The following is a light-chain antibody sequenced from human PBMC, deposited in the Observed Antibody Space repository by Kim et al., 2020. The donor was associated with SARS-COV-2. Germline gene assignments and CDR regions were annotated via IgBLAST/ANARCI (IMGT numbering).Light chain of an antibody. CDR1: QSISYY. V-gene: IGKV1-39*01. CDR2: DAA. Sequence: DIQMTQSPSSLSASIGDRVTITCRASQSISYYLNWYQQKPGKAPNPLIYDAASLQSGVPSRFSGSGSGTDFTLTISSLQPEDFATYYCQQSYSLPYAFGQGTNWRS. CDR3: QQSYSLPYA. J-gene: IGKJ2*01.